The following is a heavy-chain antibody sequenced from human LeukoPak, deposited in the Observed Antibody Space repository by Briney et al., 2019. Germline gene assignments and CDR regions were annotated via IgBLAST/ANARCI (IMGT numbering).Heavy chain of an antibody. Sequence: ASVKVFRRASGYSFSSYGISLVRQARGQGLEWMGWISAYNGNKNYAQKLEGRVTMSTDTSTSTVCMGLRSLRSDDTAVYYCARPLIAVAGTLDYWGQGTLVTVSS. D-gene: IGHD6-19*01. V-gene: IGHV1-18*01. CDR2: ISAYNGNK. J-gene: IGHJ4*02. CDR1: GYSFSSYG. CDR3: ARPLIAVAGTLDY.